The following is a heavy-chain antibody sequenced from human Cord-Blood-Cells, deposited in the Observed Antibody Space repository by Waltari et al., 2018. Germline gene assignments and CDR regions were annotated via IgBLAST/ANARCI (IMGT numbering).Heavy chain of an antibody. CDR2: INHSGST. J-gene: IGHJ6*02. CDR3: ARGASSGYYYYYYYGMDV. D-gene: IGHD3-22*01. Sequence: QVQLQQWGAGLLKPSETLSLTCAVYGGSFSGYYWSWIRQPPGKGLEWIGEINHSGSTNDNPSLKSRVTISVDTSKNQFSLKLSSVTAADTAVYYCARGASSGYYYYYYYGMDVWGQGTTVTVSS. V-gene: IGHV4-34*01. CDR1: GGSFSGYY.